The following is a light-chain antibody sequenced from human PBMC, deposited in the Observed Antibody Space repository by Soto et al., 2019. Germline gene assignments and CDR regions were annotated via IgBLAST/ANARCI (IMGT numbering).Light chain of an antibody. CDR1: QSISSC. J-gene: IGKJ2*01. V-gene: IGKV1-5*03. Sequence: DIEMTQSPSTLSASAGDRVTITCRASQSISSCLAWYQQKPGKAPKLLIYKASTIASGVPSRFSGSGSGTDLTLTISRLEPDDFATYYWQQYNSYPYTFGQGTKLEIK. CDR2: KAS. CDR3: QQYNSYPYT.